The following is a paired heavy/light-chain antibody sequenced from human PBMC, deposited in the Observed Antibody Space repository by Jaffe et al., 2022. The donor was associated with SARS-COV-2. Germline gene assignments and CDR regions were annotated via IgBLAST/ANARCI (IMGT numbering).Heavy chain of an antibody. D-gene: IGHD6-13*01. J-gene: IGHJ6*02. CDR1: GGTFSSYA. CDR2: IIPIFGTA. V-gene: IGHV1-69*01. Sequence: QVQLVQSGAEVKKPGSSVKVSCKASGGTFSSYAISWVRQAPGQGLEWMGGIIPIFGTANYAQKFQGRVTITADESTSTAYMELSSLRSEDTAVYYCAVPIAAAGTASNYYYGMDVWGQGTTVTVSS. CDR3: AVPIAAAGTASNYYYGMDV.
Light chain of an antibody. CDR2: GNS. V-gene: IGLV1-40*01. CDR3: QSYDSSLSGKV. Sequence: QSVLTQPPSVSGAPGQRVTISCTGSSSNIGAGYDVHWYQQLPGTAPKLLIYGNSNRPSGVPDRFSGSKSGTSASLAITGLQAEDEADYYCQSYDSSLSGKVFGGGTKLTVL. CDR1: SSNIGAGYD. J-gene: IGLJ3*02.